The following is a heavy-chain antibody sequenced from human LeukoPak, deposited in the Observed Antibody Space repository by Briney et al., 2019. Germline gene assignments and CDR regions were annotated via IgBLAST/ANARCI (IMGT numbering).Heavy chain of an antibody. J-gene: IGHJ5*02. D-gene: IGHD3-3*01. CDR3: ARDPDNYDFWSGYSLDP. CDR2: IIPIFGTA. Sequence: SVKVSCKASGGTFSSYAISWVRQAPGQGLEWLGGIIPIFGTANYAQKFQGRVTITADESTSTAYMELSSLRSEDTAVYYCARDPDNYDFWSGYSLDPWGQGTLVTVSS. CDR1: GGTFSSYA. V-gene: IGHV1-69*01.